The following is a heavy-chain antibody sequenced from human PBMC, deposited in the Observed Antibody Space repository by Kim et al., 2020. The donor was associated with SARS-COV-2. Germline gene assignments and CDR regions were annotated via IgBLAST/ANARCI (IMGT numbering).Heavy chain of an antibody. J-gene: IGHJ4*02. CDR1: GGSISSYY. V-gene: IGHV4-59*01. D-gene: IGHD3-22*01. Sequence: SETLSLTCTVSGGSISSYYWSWIRQPPGKGLEWIGYIYYSGSTNYNPSLKSRVTISVDTSKNQFSLKLSSVTAADTAVYYCARGYYDSSGYYYAGVMGYWGQGTLVTVSS. CDR2: IYYSGST. CDR3: ARGYYDSSGYYYAGVMGY.